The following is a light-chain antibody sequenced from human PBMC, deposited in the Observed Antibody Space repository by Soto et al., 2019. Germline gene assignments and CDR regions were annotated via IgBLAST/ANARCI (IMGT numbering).Light chain of an antibody. Sequence: EIVMTQSPATLSVSPGERATLSCRASQTITNNLAWYQQKPGQAPRLLIYDASNRATGVPARFSGSESGTEFTLNISWLQYEYFALYYCQQYNNWPQATFGQGNKVEIK. CDR1: QTITNN. CDR3: QQYNNWPQAT. V-gene: IGKV3-15*01. J-gene: IGKJ1*01. CDR2: DAS.